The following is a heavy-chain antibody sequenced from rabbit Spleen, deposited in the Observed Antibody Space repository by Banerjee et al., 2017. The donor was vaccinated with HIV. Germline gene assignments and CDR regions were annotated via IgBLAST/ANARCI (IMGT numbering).Heavy chain of an antibody. CDR3: ARGAWDNNKGWDL. D-gene: IGHD4-2*01. Sequence: QEHLVESGGGLVQPEGSLKLSCTASGFSFSNNYAIYWVRQAPGKGLEWIGCIYTGSTCSTYYASWAKGRFTISKTSTTVTLQMTSLTVADTATYFCARGAWDNNKGWDLWGPGTLVTVS. V-gene: IGHV1S45*01. J-gene: IGHJ4*01. CDR1: GFSFSNNYA. CDR2: IYTGSTCST.